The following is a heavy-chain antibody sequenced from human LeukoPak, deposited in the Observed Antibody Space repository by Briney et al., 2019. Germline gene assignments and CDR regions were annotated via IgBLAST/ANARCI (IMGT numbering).Heavy chain of an antibody. CDR2: IIPIFGTA. Sequence: ASVKVSCKGSGGTFSSYAISWVRQAPGQGLEWMGGIIPIFGTANYAQKFQGRVTITADESTSTAYMELSSLRSEDTAVYYCARDSTQYYYDSSGPGDWFDPWGQGTLVTVSS. V-gene: IGHV1-69*13. CDR3: ARDSTQYYYDSSGPGDWFDP. D-gene: IGHD3-22*01. CDR1: GGTFSSYA. J-gene: IGHJ5*02.